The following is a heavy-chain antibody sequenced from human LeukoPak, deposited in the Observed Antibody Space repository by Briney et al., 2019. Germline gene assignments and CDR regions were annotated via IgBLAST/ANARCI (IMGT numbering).Heavy chain of an antibody. CDR3: ARVRYDSSTAGYWFDP. J-gene: IGHJ5*02. V-gene: IGHV4-59*01. Sequence: PSETLSLTCTVSGGSISSYYWSWIRQPPGKGLEWIGYIYYSGSTNYNPSLKSRVTISVDTSKNQFSLKLSSVTAADTAVYYCARVRYDSSTAGYWFDPWGQGALVTVSS. D-gene: IGHD3-22*01. CDR2: IYYSGST. CDR1: GGSISSYY.